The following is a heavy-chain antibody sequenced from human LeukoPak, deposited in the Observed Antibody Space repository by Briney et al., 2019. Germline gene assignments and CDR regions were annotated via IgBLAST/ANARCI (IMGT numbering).Heavy chain of an antibody. V-gene: IGHV3-23*01. Sequence: GGSLRLSCAASGFTFNTYAMTWVRQAPGKGLEWVSSASGTVGSTYYADSVKGRFTISRDNSMNTVYLQLNCLRVEDTAVYYCVRDSGYCTTTSCYDAGGWFDPWGQGTLVTVSS. J-gene: IGHJ5*02. CDR1: GFTFNTYA. CDR3: VRDSGYCTTTSCYDAGGWFDP. CDR2: ASGTVGST. D-gene: IGHD2-2*03.